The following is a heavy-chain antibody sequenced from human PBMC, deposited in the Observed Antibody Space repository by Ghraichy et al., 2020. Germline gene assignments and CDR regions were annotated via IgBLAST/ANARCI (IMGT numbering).Heavy chain of an antibody. V-gene: IGHV4-59*01. CDR3: ARDPAGDYGS. Sequence: SETLSLTCNVSGASISEYYWSWIRQPPGKGLEWIGYLYYTGIPKYNPSLKSRVTISADTSKNQFSLRLTSVTAADTATYYCARDPAGDYGSWGQGILVTVS. CDR1: GASISEYY. CDR2: LYYTGIP. J-gene: IGHJ4*02. D-gene: IGHD4-17*01.